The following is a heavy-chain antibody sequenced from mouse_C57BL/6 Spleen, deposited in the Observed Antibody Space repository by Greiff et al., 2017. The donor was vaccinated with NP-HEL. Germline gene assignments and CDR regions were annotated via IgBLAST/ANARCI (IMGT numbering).Heavy chain of an antibody. J-gene: IGHJ3*01. D-gene: IGHD2-4*01. CDR2: INPNNGGT. CDR3: ARGSGLRRSWFAY. CDR1: GYTFTDYN. V-gene: IGHV1-22*01. Sequence: VQLKESGPELVKPGASVKMSCKASGYTFTDYNMHWVKQSHGKSLEWIGYINPNNGGTSYNQKFKGKATLTVNKSSSTAYMELRSLTSEDSAVYYCARGSGLRRSWFAYWGQGTLVTVSA.